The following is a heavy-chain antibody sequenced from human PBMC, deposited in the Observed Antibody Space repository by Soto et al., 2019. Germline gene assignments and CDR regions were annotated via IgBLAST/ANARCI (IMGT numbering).Heavy chain of an antibody. J-gene: IGHJ5*02. D-gene: IGHD2-8*01. V-gene: IGHV4-39*01. Sequence: QLQLQESGPGLVEPSETLSLTCTVSGGSTGSLAYYWAWIRQPPGRGLEWIGSIYYSGSIYHNPSLKSRVTMSADTSKNHFSLNMTSVTAADTAIYYCARQSVMNWFDPWGQGTLVTVAS. CDR2: IYYSGSI. CDR3: ARQSVMNWFDP. CDR1: GGSTGSLAYY.